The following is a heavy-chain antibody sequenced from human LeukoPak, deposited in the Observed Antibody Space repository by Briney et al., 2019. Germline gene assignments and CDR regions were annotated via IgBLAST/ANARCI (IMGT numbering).Heavy chain of an antibody. CDR2: IKQDGSEK. CDR1: GFTFSDYY. Sequence: PGGSLRLSCAASGFTFSDYYMSWIRQAPGKGLEWVANIKQDGSEKYYVDSVKGRFTISRDNAKNSLYLQMNSLRAEDTAVYYCARDESLGDFWSGYFDAFDIWGQGTMVTVSS. V-gene: IGHV3-7*01. CDR3: ARDESLGDFWSGYFDAFDI. D-gene: IGHD3-3*01. J-gene: IGHJ3*02.